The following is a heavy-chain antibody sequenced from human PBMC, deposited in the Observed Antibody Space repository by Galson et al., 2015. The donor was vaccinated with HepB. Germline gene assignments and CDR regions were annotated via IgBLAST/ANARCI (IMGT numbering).Heavy chain of an antibody. Sequence: TLSLTCTVSGGSVSSGSYYWSWIRQPPGKGLEWIGYIYYSGSTNYNPSLKSRVTISVDTSKNQFSLKLSSVTAADTAVYHCAREIAVAGHDAFDIWGQGTMVTVSS. V-gene: IGHV4-61*01. CDR1: GGSVSSGSYY. D-gene: IGHD6-19*01. CDR3: AREIAVAGHDAFDI. CDR2: IYYSGST. J-gene: IGHJ3*02.